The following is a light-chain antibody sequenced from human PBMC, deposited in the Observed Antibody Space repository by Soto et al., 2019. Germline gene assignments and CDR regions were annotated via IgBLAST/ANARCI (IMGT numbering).Light chain of an antibody. CDR1: QTLSINS. J-gene: IGKJ1*01. CDR3: QQYGSSGT. V-gene: IGKV3-20*01. CDR2: AAS. Sequence: EIVLTQSPGTLSLSPGERATLSCRASQTLSINSLAWYQQKLGQPPRLLIYAASTRATDIPERFSGGGSGTDFTLSISRLEPEDFAVYYCQQYGSSGTFGQGTKVEIK.